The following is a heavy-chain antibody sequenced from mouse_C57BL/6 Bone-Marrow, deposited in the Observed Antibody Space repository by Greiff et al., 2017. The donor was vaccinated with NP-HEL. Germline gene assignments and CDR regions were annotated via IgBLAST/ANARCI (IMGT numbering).Heavy chain of an antibody. D-gene: IGHD1-1*01. CDR3: ARALHYYGSSWFAY. CDR2: IYPGSGST. Sequence: VQLQQPGAELVKPGASVKMSCKASGYTFTSYWITWVKQRPGQGLEWIGDIYPGSGSTNYNEKFKSKATLTVDTSSSTAYMQLSSLTSEDSAVYYGARALHYYGSSWFAYWGQGTLVTVSA. V-gene: IGHV1-55*01. CDR1: GYTFTSYW. J-gene: IGHJ3*01.